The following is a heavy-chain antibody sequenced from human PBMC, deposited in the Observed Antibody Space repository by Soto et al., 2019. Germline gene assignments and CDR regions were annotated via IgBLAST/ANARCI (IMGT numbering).Heavy chain of an antibody. D-gene: IGHD4-17*01. CDR3: AKAAGDYGGNAYYYYGMDV. J-gene: IGHJ6*02. CDR1: GFTFSSYG. V-gene: IGHV3-30*18. CDR2: ISYDGSNK. Sequence: QVHLVESGGGVVQPGRSLRLSCAASGFTFSSYGMHWVRQAPGKGLEWVAVISYDGSNKYYADSVKGRFTISRDNSKNTLYLQMNSLRAEDTAVYYCAKAAGDYGGNAYYYYGMDVWGQGTTVTVSS.